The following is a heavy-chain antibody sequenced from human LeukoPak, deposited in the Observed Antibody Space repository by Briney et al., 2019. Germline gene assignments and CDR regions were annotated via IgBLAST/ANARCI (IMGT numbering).Heavy chain of an antibody. CDR3: ARESGWGLPHAFDF. CDR2: ISYDGSKI. CDR1: GFTFSSYP. J-gene: IGHJ3*01. D-gene: IGHD3-3*01. Sequence: GGSLRLSCAVSGFTFSSYPLHWVRLAPGKGLEWVTLISYDGSKIYYADSVKGRFTISRDNSKNTLYLQMNSLRGDDTAVYYCARESGWGLPHAFDFWGQGTMVTVSS. V-gene: IGHV3-30*04.